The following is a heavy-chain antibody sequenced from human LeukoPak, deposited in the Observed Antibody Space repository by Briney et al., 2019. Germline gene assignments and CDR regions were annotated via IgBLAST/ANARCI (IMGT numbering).Heavy chain of an antibody. Sequence: ASVKVSCMAFNYTFTDYAITWVRQAPGQGLEWMAWISTYNGNTEYAQKFQGRVTVTTDTSTSTAYMELRSLRSDDTAFYYCARSRVKRYSSGWTFDCWGQGTLVTVSS. CDR2: ISTYNGNT. J-gene: IGHJ4*02. CDR3: ARSRVKRYSSGWTFDC. V-gene: IGHV1-18*01. CDR1: NYTFTDYA. D-gene: IGHD6-19*01.